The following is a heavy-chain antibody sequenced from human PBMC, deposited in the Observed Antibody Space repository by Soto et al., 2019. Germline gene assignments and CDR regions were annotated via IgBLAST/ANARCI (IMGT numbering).Heavy chain of an antibody. D-gene: IGHD6-19*01. CDR3: ARHVMIIAVAGNNWFDP. Sequence: GESLKISCKGSGYSFTSYWIGWVRQMPGKGLEWMGIIYPGDSDTRYSPSFQGQVTISADKSISTAYLQWSSLKASDTAMYYCARHVMIIAVAGNNWFDPWGQATLVTVSS. CDR2: IYPGDSDT. J-gene: IGHJ5*02. CDR1: GYSFTSYW. V-gene: IGHV5-51*01.